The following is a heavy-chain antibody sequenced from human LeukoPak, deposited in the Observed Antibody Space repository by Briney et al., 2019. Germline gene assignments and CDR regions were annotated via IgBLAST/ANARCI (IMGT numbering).Heavy chain of an antibody. J-gene: IGHJ4*02. D-gene: IGHD2-15*01. V-gene: IGHV1-46*01. CDR3: ARGLCSGGNCYPYFDS. CDR1: GYTFTNNH. Sequence: ASVKVSCKASGYTFTNNHIHWVRQAPGQGLEWMGIINPSTGSTTYAQKFQDRVTMTTDTSTSTVHMELSSLRSEDTAVYHCARGLCSGGNCYPYFDSWGQGTLVTVSS. CDR2: INPSTGST.